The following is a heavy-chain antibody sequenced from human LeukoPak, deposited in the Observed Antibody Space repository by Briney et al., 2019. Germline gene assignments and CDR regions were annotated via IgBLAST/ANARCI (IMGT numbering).Heavy chain of an antibody. CDR1: GYTFTDYY. CDR3: ARGHSGDGYHFDY. CDR2: INPTSGGT. V-gene: IGHV1-2*02. Sequence: ASVKVSFKASGYTFTDYYVNWVRQAPGQGLEWVGWINPTSGGTSYAQKFQGRVTLTRDTSINTAYMDLSSLRYDDTAIYYCARGHSGDGYHFDYWGQGTLVAVSS. J-gene: IGHJ4*02. D-gene: IGHD2-21*01.